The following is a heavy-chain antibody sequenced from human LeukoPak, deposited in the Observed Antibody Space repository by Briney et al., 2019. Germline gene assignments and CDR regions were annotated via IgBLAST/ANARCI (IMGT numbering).Heavy chain of an antibody. V-gene: IGHV4-4*07. D-gene: IGHD6-6*01. Sequence: PSETLSLTCTVSGGSIGSYYWNWIRQPAGKGLEWIGRIYTSGSTNYNPSLKSRVTISVDTSKNQFSLKLSSVTAADTAVYYCAAYSSFLYYFDYWGQGTLVTVSS. CDR3: AAYSSFLYYFDY. CDR2: IYTSGST. J-gene: IGHJ4*02. CDR1: GGSIGSYY.